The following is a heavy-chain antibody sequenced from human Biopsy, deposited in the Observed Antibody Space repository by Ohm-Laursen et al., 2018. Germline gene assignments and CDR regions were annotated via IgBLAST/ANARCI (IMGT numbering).Heavy chain of an antibody. CDR2: IYYSGST. D-gene: IGHD1-26*01. V-gene: IGHV4-59*01. CDR3: ARVEAGTYDALDI. CDR1: GGSMTGYE. J-gene: IGHJ3*02. Sequence: PGTLSLTCSVSGGSMTGYEWSWIRLAPGKGLEWIGYIYYSGSTKYNPSLASRVTFSVDMSKSQFSLKLYSVTAADTAVYYCARVEAGTYDALDIWGQGTLVAVSA.